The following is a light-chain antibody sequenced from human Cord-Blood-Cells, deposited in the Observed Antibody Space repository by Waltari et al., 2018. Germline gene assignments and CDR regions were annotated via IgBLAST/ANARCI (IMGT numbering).Light chain of an antibody. Sequence: QSALTQPASVSGSPGPSITIPCTGTSSDVAGYNYVSWYQQHPGKAPKLMIYDVSNRPSGVSNRFSGSKSGNTASLTISGLQAEDEADYYCSSYTSSSTVVFGGGTKLTVL. V-gene: IGLV2-14*01. CDR2: DVS. CDR1: SSDVAGYNY. CDR3: SSYTSSSTVV. J-gene: IGLJ2*01.